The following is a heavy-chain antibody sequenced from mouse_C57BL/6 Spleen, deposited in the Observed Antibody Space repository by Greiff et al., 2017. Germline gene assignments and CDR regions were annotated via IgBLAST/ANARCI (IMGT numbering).Heavy chain of an antibody. D-gene: IGHD1-1*01. CDR3: ARYEFVRSDYRYFDV. CDR2: IYPRSGNT. Sequence: QVQLQQSGAELARPGASVKLSCKASGYTFTSYGIRWVKQRTGQGLGWIGEIYPRSGNTYYNEKFKGKATLTADKSSSTAYMELLSLTSEDSAVYFCARYEFVRSDYRYFDVWGTGTTVTVSS. V-gene: IGHV1-81*01. CDR1: GYTFTSYG. J-gene: IGHJ1*03.